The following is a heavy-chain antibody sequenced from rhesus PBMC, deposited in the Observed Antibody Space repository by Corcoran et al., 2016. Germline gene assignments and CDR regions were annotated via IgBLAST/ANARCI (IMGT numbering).Heavy chain of an antibody. CDR1: GGSISSNY. V-gene: IGHV4-160*01. D-gene: IGHD3-9*01. J-gene: IGHJ4*01. CDR3: ARPIEDDYGYYYFDY. Sequence: QVQLQQWGEGLVKPSETLSLTCAVYGGSISSNYWSWIRQPPGKGLEWIGRIRSCGNTNNDPSLKSRVTISIDTSKDQFSLKLSAVTAADTAVYYCARPIEDDYGYYYFDYWGQGVLVTVSS. CDR2: IRSCGNT.